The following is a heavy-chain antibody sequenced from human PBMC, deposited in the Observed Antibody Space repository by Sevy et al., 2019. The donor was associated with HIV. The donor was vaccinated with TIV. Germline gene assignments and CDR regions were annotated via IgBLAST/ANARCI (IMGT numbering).Heavy chain of an antibody. CDR2: FFYSGST. J-gene: IGHJ6*02. CDR3: ARGIAAPRGMDV. Sequence: SETLSLTCTVSGDSISGYYWSWIRQPPGKGLEWIGYFFYSGSTNYNPSLKSRVTISVDTTRNQVSLKVRSDTAADTAVYYCARGIAAPRGMDVWGQGTTVTVSS. V-gene: IGHV4-59*01. CDR1: GDSISGYY. D-gene: IGHD6-13*01.